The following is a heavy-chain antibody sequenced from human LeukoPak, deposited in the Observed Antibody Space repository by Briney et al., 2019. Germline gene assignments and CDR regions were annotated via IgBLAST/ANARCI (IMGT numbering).Heavy chain of an antibody. CDR3: ARGRVGGRWLQPRSYYFDY. CDR2: INHSGST. V-gene: IGHV4-34*01. CDR1: GGSFSGYY. J-gene: IGHJ4*02. D-gene: IGHD5-24*01. Sequence: KPSETLSLTCAVYGGSFSGYYWSWIRQPPGKGLEWIGEINHSGSTNYNPSLKSRVTISVDTSKNQFSLKLSSVTAADTAVYYCARGRVGGRWLQPRSYYFDYWGQGTLVTVSS.